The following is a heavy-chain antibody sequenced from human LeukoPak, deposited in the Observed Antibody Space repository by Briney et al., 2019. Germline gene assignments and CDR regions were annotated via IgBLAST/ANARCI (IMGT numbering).Heavy chain of an antibody. V-gene: IGHV1-2*02. CDR2: INPNSGDT. CDR1: GYTFTDYY. D-gene: IGHD3-10*01. J-gene: IGHJ5*02. Sequence: ASVKVSCKASGYTFTDYYINWVRQAPGQGLEWIGWINPNSGDTNYAQKFQDRVTMTRDTSISTAYIELNLLRSDDTAVFYCARGDYYGSPKVVAAWGQGTLVTVSS. CDR3: ARGDYYGSPKVVAA.